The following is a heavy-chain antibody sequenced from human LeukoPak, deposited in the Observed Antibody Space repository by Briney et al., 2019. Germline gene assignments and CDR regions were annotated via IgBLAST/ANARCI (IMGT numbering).Heavy chain of an antibody. CDR2: IRQDGSDS. CDR3: ARDRGVQYGLDV. CDR1: GLTFSSYW. V-gene: IGHV3-7*01. Sequence: GGSLRLSCTDSGLTFSSYWMSWVRQAPGKGLEWVASIRQDGSDSYYLDSVKGRFSISRSNARKSLYLQMNSLRDEDTAVYYCARDRGVQYGLDVWGQGTTVTVSS. J-gene: IGHJ6*02. D-gene: IGHD3-10*01.